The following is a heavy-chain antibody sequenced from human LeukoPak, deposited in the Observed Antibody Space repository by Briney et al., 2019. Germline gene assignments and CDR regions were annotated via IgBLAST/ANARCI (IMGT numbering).Heavy chain of an antibody. Sequence: GSVKVSCKASGYTFTSYGISWVRQAPGQGLEWMGWISAYNGNTNYAQRLQGRVTMTTDTSTSTAYMELRSLRSDDTAVYYCARMRGPEMATILDYWGQGTLVTVSS. D-gene: IGHD5-24*01. CDR1: GYTFTSYG. CDR3: ARMRGPEMATILDY. V-gene: IGHV1-18*01. CDR2: ISAYNGNT. J-gene: IGHJ4*02.